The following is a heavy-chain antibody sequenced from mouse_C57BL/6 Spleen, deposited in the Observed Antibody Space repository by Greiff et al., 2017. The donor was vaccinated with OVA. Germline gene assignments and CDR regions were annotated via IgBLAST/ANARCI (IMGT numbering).Heavy chain of an antibody. CDR1: GFSLTSYG. J-gene: IGHJ4*01. Sequence: QVQLQQSGPGLVAPSQSLSITCTVSGFSLTSYGVDWVRQSPGKGLEWMGVIWGVGSTNYTSALKSRHSISKNNSKSQLYLQMDSLQTDDTSMYYCARSISYAMDYWGQGTSVTVSS. D-gene: IGHD2-3*01. CDR3: ARSISYAMDY. V-gene: IGHV2-6*01. CDR2: IWGVGST.